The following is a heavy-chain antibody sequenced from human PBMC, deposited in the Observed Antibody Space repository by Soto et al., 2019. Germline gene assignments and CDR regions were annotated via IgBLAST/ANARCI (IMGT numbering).Heavy chain of an antibody. CDR1: GGTFSSYA. Sequence: SVKVSCKASGGTFSSYAISWVRQAPGQGLEWMGGIIPIFGTANYAQKFQGRVTITADESTSTAYMELSSLRSGDTAVYYCARDLQGSSWPLGHYGMDVWGQGTTVTVSS. J-gene: IGHJ6*02. V-gene: IGHV1-69*13. D-gene: IGHD6-13*01. CDR2: IIPIFGTA. CDR3: ARDLQGSSWPLGHYGMDV.